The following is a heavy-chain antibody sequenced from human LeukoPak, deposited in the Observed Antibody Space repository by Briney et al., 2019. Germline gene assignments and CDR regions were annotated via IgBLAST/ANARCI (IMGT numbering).Heavy chain of an antibody. CDR3: ARVRQYSGCYPPPDY. Sequence: GGSLRLSCAASGFTFSSYAMSWVRQAPGKGLEWVAAISGSGGSTYYADSVKGRFTISRDNSKNTLYLQMNSLRDEDTAVYYCARVRQYSGCYPPPDYWGQGTLVTVSS. CDR2: ISGSGGST. J-gene: IGHJ4*02. D-gene: IGHD1-26*01. CDR1: GFTFSSYA. V-gene: IGHV3-23*01.